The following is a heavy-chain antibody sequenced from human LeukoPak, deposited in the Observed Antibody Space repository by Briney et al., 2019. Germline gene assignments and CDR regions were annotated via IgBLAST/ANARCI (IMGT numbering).Heavy chain of an antibody. D-gene: IGHD3-3*01. CDR1: GGPFSDYY. CDR2: INHSGSA. J-gene: IGHJ6*03. CDR3: ARGRFGGHSYYYMDV. V-gene: IGHV4-34*01. Sequence: SETLSLTCAVFGGPFSDYYWSWIRRPPGKGLEWLGEINHSGSANYMPSLKSRVSISVDTSKNQFSLRLSSVTAADTAFYYCARGRFGGHSYYYMDVWGKGTAVAVSS.